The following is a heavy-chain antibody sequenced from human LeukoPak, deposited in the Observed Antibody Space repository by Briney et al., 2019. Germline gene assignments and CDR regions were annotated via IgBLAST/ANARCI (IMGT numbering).Heavy chain of an antibody. J-gene: IGHJ4*02. V-gene: IGHV1-18*04. CDR1: GYTFTGNH. D-gene: IGHD3-22*01. CDR3: ARSPYYYDSSGYSLPYYFDY. Sequence: ASVEVSCKASGYTFTGNHLHWVRQAPGQGLEWMGWISAYNGNTNYAQKLQGRVTMTTDTSTSTAYMELRSLRSDDTAVYYCARSPYYYDSSGYSLPYYFDYWGQGTLVTVSS. CDR2: ISAYNGNT.